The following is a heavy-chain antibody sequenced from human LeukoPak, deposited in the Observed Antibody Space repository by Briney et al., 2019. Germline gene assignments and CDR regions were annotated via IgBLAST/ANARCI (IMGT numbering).Heavy chain of an antibody. CDR3: AKGHPYCSSTSCYTMSLDY. V-gene: IGHV3-23*01. Sequence: GGSLRLSCAASGFTFSSYDMYWVRQAPGKGLEWVSVVSGSGGSTYYADSVKGRFSIPRDNSKNTLYLQMNSLRAEDTAVYYCAKGHPYCSSTSCYTMSLDYWGQGTLVTVSS. CDR2: VSGSGGST. J-gene: IGHJ4*02. D-gene: IGHD2-2*01. CDR1: GFTFSSYD.